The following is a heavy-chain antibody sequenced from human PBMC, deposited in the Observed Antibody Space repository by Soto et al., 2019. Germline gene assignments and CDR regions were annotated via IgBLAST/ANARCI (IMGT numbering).Heavy chain of an antibody. J-gene: IGHJ1*01. D-gene: IGHD3-10*01. CDR3: VRGVLS. CDR2: IHHSGST. Sequence: SETLPLTCNVSGGSISSGGYYWTWIRQHPGKGLEWIGNIHHSGSTFYNPSLKSRVSISVDTSKNQFSLKLSSVTAADTAVYFCVRGVLSWGQGTLVTVSS. CDR1: GGSISSGGYY. V-gene: IGHV4-31*03.